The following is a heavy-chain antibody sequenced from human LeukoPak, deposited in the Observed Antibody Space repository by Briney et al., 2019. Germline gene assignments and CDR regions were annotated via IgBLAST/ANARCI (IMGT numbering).Heavy chain of an antibody. J-gene: IGHJ3*02. V-gene: IGHV1-2*02. CDR3: ARFLWFGELPASNAFDI. CDR2: INPNSGGT. CDR1: GYTFTGYY. Sequence: ASVKVSCKASGYTFTGYYMHWVRQAPGQGLEWMGWINPNSGGTNYAQKFQGRVTMTRDTSISTAYMELSRLRSDDTAVYYCARFLWFGELPASNAFDIWGQGTMVTVSS. D-gene: IGHD3-10*01.